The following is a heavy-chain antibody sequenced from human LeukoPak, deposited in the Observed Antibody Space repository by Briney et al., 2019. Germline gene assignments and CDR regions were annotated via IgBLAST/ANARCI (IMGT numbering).Heavy chain of an antibody. Sequence: SVKVSCKASGGTFSSYAISWVRQAPGQGLEWMGRIIPIFGTADYAQKFQGRVTITADESTSTAYMELSSLRSEDTAVYYCARIAGTYYYDSSGSNFDYWGQGTLVTVSS. D-gene: IGHD3-22*01. CDR2: IIPIFGTA. CDR1: GGTFSSYA. V-gene: IGHV1-69*13. J-gene: IGHJ4*02. CDR3: ARIAGTYYYDSSGSNFDY.